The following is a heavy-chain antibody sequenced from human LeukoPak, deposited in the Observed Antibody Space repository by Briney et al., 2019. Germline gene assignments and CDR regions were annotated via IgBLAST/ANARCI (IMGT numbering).Heavy chain of an antibody. CDR3: ARGGDSSGYYYEGDYFDY. D-gene: IGHD3-22*01. V-gene: IGHV1-69*02. CDR1: GGTFSSYT. Sequence: SVKVSCKASGGTFSSYTISWVRQAPGQGLEWMGRIIPILGIANYAQKFQGRVTITADKSTSTAYMELSSLRSEDTAVYYCARGGDSSGYYYEGDYFDYWGQGTLVTVSS. CDR2: IIPILGIA. J-gene: IGHJ4*02.